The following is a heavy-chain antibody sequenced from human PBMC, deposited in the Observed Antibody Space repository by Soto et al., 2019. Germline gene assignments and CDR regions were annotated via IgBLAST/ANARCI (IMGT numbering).Heavy chain of an antibody. CDR2: INAGNGNT. Sequence: ASVKVSCKASGYTFTSYAMHWVRQAPGQRLEWMGWINAGNGNTKYSQKFQGRVTITRDTSASTAYMELSSLRPEDTAVYYCARDQVSSGWYIGSLDAFDIWGQGTMVTVSS. J-gene: IGHJ3*02. D-gene: IGHD6-19*01. CDR1: GYTFTSYA. CDR3: ARDQVSSGWYIGSLDAFDI. V-gene: IGHV1-3*01.